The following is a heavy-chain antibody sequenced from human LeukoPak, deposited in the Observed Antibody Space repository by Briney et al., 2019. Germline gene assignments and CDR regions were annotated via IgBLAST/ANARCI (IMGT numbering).Heavy chain of an antibody. CDR3: ARDLGTRYSSGWPPDY. J-gene: IGHJ4*02. V-gene: IGHV1-2*06. Sequence: GASVKVSCKASGYTFTGYYMHWVRQAPGQGLEWMGRINPNSGGTNYAQKFQGRVTMTRDTSISTAYMELSRLRSGDTAVYYCARDLGTRYSSGWPPDYWGQGTLVTVSS. D-gene: IGHD6-19*01. CDR2: INPNSGGT. CDR1: GYTFTGYY.